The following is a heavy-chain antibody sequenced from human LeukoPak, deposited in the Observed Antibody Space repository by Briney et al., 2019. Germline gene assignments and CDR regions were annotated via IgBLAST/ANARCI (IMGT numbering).Heavy chain of an antibody. CDR1: GGSISSGSYY. J-gene: IGHJ4*02. CDR2: IYTSGST. D-gene: IGHD1-7*01. V-gene: IGHV4-61*02. CDR3: ARDRRTGTTFSFDY. Sequence: SETLSLTCTVSGGSISSGSYYWSWIRQPAGKGLEWIGRIYTSGSTDYNPSLKSRVTISVDTSKNQFSLKLSSVTAADTAVYYCARDRRTGTTFSFDYWGQGTLVTVSS.